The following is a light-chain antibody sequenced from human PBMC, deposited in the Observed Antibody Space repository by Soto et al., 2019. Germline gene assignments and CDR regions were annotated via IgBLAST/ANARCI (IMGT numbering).Light chain of an antibody. J-gene: IGKJ5*01. CDR1: QDISNY. CDR3: QQLFDSPIT. V-gene: IGKV1-33*01. Sequence: DIQMTQSPSSLSASVGDRVTITCQASQDISNYLNWFQQKPGKAPKLLIYDASNLETGVPSRFSGSRSETDFTFTISSLQPEDIATYYCQQLFDSPITFGQGTRLEIK. CDR2: DAS.